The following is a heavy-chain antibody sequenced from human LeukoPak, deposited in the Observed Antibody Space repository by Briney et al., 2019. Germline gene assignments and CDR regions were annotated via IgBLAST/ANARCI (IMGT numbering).Heavy chain of an antibody. J-gene: IGHJ4*02. D-gene: IGHD1-26*01. V-gene: IGHV3-23*01. CDR3: TKDVQNDVGATDC. Sequence: PGGSLRLSCAASGFTFSIHAMTWVRQVPGKGLEWVSTIDRSGERTHYADSVKGRFTISRDNSRNTLYLQMNSLRAEDTAIYYCTKDVQNDVGATDCWGQGTLVTVSS. CDR1: GFTFSIHA. CDR2: IDRSGERT.